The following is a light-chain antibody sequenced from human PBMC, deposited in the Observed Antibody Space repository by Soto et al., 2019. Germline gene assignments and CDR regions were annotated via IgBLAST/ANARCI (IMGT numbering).Light chain of an antibody. V-gene: IGKV1-33*01. CDR2: DAS. CDR1: QDISKY. J-gene: IGKJ3*01. Sequence: DIQMTQSPSSLSASVGDRVTITCQASQDISKYLNWYQQKPGKAPKLLMYDASNLEAGVPSRFSGTGSGTFYTFTISSLHPQDFATYHCQQYDSIPFTFGPGTKVEIK. CDR3: QQYDSIPFT.